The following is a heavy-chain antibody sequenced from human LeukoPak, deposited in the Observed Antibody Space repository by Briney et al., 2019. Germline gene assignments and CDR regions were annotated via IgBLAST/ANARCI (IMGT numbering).Heavy chain of an antibody. CDR3: ARSLGNGYGYDNWFDP. Sequence: GGSLRLSCAASGFTFSSYAMHWVRQAPGKGLEWVAVISYDGSNKYYADSVKGRFTISRDNSKNTLYLQMNSLRAEDTAVYYCARSLGNGYGYDNWFDPWGQGTLVTVSS. V-gene: IGHV3-30-3*01. CDR2: ISYDGSNK. CDR1: GFTFSSYA. D-gene: IGHD5-18*01. J-gene: IGHJ5*02.